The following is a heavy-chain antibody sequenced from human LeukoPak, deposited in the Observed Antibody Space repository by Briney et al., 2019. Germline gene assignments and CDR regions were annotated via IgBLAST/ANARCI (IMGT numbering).Heavy chain of an antibody. V-gene: IGHV4-59*02. Sequence: PSEALSLTCTVSGASVTDYYWSWIRQSPGKGLEWISYIHHSGNSDYNPSLRSRVTTSLDTSKNQFSLNLISVTAADTAVYYCTRGHWGLQSWSQGTLVTVSS. D-gene: IGHD7-27*01. J-gene: IGHJ5*02. CDR1: GASVTDYY. CDR3: TRGHWGLQS. CDR2: IHHSGNS.